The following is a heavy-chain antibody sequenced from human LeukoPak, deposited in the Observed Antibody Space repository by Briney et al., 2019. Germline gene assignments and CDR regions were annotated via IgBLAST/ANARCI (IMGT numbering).Heavy chain of an antibody. CDR1: GYTFTCYY. D-gene: IGHD3-3*01. CDR2: INPNSGGT. V-gene: IGHV1-2*06. Sequence: ASVKVSCKASGYTFTCYYMHWVRQAPGQGLEWMGRINPNSGGTNYAQKFQGRVTMTRDTSISTAYMELSRLRSDDTAVYYCARVWLGVLEWYNYGMDVWGQGTTVTVSS. J-gene: IGHJ6*02. CDR3: ARVWLGVLEWYNYGMDV.